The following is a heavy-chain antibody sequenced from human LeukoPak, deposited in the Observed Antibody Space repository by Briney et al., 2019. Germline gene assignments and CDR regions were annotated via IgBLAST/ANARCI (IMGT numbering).Heavy chain of an antibody. D-gene: IGHD3-9*01. CDR1: GGTFSSYA. V-gene: IGHV1-2*04. CDR2: INPNSGGT. CDR3: ARAPGYFDWLAQGWSFDY. Sequence: ASVKVSCKASGGTFSSYAISWVRQAPGQGLEWMGWINPNSGGTNYAQKFQGWVTMTRDTSISTAYMELSRLRSDDTAVYYCARAPGYFDWLAQGWSFDYWGQGTLVTVSS. J-gene: IGHJ4*02.